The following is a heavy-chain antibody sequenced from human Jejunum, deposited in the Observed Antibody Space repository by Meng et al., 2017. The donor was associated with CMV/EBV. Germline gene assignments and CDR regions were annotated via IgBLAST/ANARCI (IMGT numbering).Heavy chain of an antibody. CDR3: ARGGGYPRSFDY. V-gene: IGHV1-46*01. CDR2: INPSGGST. Sequence: KASGYTFTNYYMHWVRQAPGQGLEWMGIINPSGGSTTYAQNFQGRVTMTRDTSTSTVYMELSSLRSEDTAVYYCARGGGYPRSFDYWGQGTLVTVSS. CDR1: GYTFTNYY. J-gene: IGHJ4*02. D-gene: IGHD5-12*01.